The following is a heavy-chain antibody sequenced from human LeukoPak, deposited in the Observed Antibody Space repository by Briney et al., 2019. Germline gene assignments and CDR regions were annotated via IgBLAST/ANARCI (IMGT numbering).Heavy chain of an antibody. J-gene: IGHJ4*02. CDR3: ARDTMYYYGSGSYYNVRFDY. D-gene: IGHD3-10*01. CDR2: IYTSGST. CDR1: GGSISSYY. V-gene: IGHV4-4*07. Sequence: SETLSLTCTVSGGSISSYYWRWIRQPAGKGLEWIGRIYTSGSTNYNPALKSRVPMSVDTSKNQFSLKLSSVTAADTAVYYCARDTMYYYGSGSYYNVRFDYWGQGTLVTVSS.